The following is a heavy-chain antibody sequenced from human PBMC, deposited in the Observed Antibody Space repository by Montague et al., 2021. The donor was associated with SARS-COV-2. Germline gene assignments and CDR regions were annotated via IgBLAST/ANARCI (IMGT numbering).Heavy chain of an antibody. Sequence: SETLSLTCTVSGDSISSSSYNWGWIRQPPGKGLEWIGSVHYNGRTYYNPSLKSRVTIYVDTSKNQISLRLSSVTAADTAVYYSTRHVHMTWPEPSPSFDYWGQGTMVTVSS. J-gene: IGHJ4*03. V-gene: IGHV4-39*01. CDR1: GDSISSSSYN. CDR2: VHYNGRT. CDR3: TRHVHMTWPEPSPSFDY. D-gene: IGHD1-1*01.